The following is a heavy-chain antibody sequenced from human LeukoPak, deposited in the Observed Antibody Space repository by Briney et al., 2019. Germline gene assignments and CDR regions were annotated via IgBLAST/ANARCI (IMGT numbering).Heavy chain of an antibody. CDR3: ARDGYGLWGDV. Sequence: GGSLRLSCAASGFTFSSYWMHWVRQAPGKGLVWVSRINSDGSSTNYADSVKGRFTISRDNAKNTLYLQMNSLRAEDTAVYYCARDGYGLWGDVWGKGTTVTVSS. CDR1: GFTFSSYW. J-gene: IGHJ6*04. V-gene: IGHV3-74*01. D-gene: IGHD5-12*01. CDR2: INSDGSST.